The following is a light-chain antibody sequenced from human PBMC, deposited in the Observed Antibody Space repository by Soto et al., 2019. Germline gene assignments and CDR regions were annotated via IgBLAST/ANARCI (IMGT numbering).Light chain of an antibody. CDR2: KAS. CDR3: QQYSTYTPRT. CDR1: QTISSW. Sequence: DIQMTQSPSTLSGSVGDRVTIPCRASQTISSWLAWYQQKPGKAPKILIYKASSLESGVPSRFSGSGSGTEFTLTISSLQPDDFATYYCQQYSTYTPRTFGQGTKVDIK. J-gene: IGKJ1*01. V-gene: IGKV1-5*03.